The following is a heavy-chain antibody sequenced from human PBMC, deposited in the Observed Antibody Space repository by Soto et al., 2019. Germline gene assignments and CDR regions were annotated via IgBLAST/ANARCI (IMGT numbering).Heavy chain of an antibody. CDR1: GFTFSSYD. Sequence: GGSLRLSCAASGFTFSSYDMHWVRQAPGKGLEWVAVISKDGSKKYYADSVKGRFTISRDNSKNTLYLQVNSLRAEDSAVYSCAKDRGSYYYFDYWGQGTLVTVSS. CDR2: ISKDGSKK. CDR3: AKDRGSYYYFDY. V-gene: IGHV3-30*18. J-gene: IGHJ4*02. D-gene: IGHD1-26*01.